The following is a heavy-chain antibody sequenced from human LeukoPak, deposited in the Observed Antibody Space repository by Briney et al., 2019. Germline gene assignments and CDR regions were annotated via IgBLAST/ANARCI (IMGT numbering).Heavy chain of an antibody. CDR2: IRYDGSNK. CDR1: GFTFSSYG. Sequence: GGSLRLSCAVSGFTFSSYGMHWVRQAPGKGLEWVAFIRYDGSNKYYADSVKGRFTISRDNSKNTLYLQMNSLRAEDTAVYYCAKQQGYRFDYWGQGTLVTVSS. CDR3: AKQQGYRFDY. D-gene: IGHD3-16*02. J-gene: IGHJ4*02. V-gene: IGHV3-30*02.